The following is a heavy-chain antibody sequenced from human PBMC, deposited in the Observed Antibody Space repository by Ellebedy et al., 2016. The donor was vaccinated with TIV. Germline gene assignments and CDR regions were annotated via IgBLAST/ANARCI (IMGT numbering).Heavy chain of an antibody. CDR2: IDLSDSDT. J-gene: IGHJ4*02. CDR3: AKLGHRATPDDS. CDR1: AYSFINYW. Sequence: GESLKISCQGSAYSFINYWIVWVRQMPGRGLEWMGLIDLSDSDTRYSPSFQGQVTISADRSVTTAYLHFNSLKPSDTAVYYCAKLGHRATPDDSWGQGTLVTVSS. V-gene: IGHV5-51*01. D-gene: IGHD1-14*01.